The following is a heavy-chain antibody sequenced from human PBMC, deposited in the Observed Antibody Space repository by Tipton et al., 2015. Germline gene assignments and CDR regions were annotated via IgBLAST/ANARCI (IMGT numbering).Heavy chain of an antibody. V-gene: IGHV4-59*01. D-gene: IGHD6-13*01. CDR3: ARESSDQQLADAFDI. J-gene: IGHJ3*02. Sequence: TLSLTCSASDVSISGYYCSWIRQTPGKGLEWIVYIYYTGRTKYNPSLKSRLSMSVDTSKNQFSLKLTSVTAADTAVYYCARESSDQQLADAFDIWGPGTAVTVS. CDR1: DVSISGYY. CDR2: IYYTGRT.